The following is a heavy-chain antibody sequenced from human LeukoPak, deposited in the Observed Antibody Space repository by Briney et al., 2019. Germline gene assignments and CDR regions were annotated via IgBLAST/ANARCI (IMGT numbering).Heavy chain of an antibody. D-gene: IGHD3-9*01. J-gene: IGHJ5*02. V-gene: IGHV4-34*01. Sequence: SETLSLTCAVYGGSFSGYYWSWIRQPPGKGLEWIGEINHSGSTNYNPSLKSRVTISVDTSKNQFSLKLSSVTAADAAVYYCAGSYYDILTCPNNWFDPWGQGTLVTVSS. CDR1: GGSFSGYY. CDR3: AGSYYDILTCPNNWFDP. CDR2: INHSGST.